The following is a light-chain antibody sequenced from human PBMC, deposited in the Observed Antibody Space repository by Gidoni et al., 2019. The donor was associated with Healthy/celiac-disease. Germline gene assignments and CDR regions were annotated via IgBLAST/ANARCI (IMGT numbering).Light chain of an antibody. CDR1: QSVVYSSNNKNY. V-gene: IGKV4-1*01. J-gene: IGKJ2*01. Sequence: DIVMIQSPDSLAVSLGERATINCKSSQSVVYSSNNKNYLAWYQQTPGQPPKLLIYWASTRESGVPDRFSGSGSGTDFTLTISSLQAEDVAGYYCQQYYSTPYTFGQGTKLEIK. CDR3: QQYYSTPYT. CDR2: WAS.